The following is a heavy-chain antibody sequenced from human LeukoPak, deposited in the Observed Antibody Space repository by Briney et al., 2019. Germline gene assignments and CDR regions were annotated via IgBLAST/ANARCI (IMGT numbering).Heavy chain of an antibody. CDR1: GCTFSSYA. CDR2: IIPIFGTA. V-gene: IGHV1-69*05. D-gene: IGHD5-12*01. J-gene: IGHJ6*03. CDR3: ARGQAAYYDSHYYYYMDV. Sequence: ASVKVSCKASGCTFSSYAISWVRQAPGQGLEWMGGIIPIFGTANYAQKFQGRVTITTDESTSTAYMELSSLRSEDTAVYYCARGQAAYYDSHYYYYMDVWGKGTTVTVSS.